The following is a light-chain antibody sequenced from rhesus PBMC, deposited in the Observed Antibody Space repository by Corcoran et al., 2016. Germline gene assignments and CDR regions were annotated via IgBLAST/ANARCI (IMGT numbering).Light chain of an antibody. J-gene: IGKJ2*01. V-gene: IGKV1-25*02. CDR3: QHYYSTPYS. Sequence: DIQMTQSPSSLSASVGDRVTITCRASQGISIYLAWYQQKPGETPKLLLYAASGLQSGIPSRFSVSGSGTDFTLTISSMKSEDFATDYCQHYYSTPYSFGQGTKVEIK. CDR2: AAS. CDR1: QGISIY.